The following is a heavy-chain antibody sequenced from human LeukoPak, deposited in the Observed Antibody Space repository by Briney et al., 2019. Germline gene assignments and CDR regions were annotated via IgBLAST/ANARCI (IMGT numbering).Heavy chain of an antibody. J-gene: IGHJ4*02. Sequence: PGGSLRLSCAASGFTFSSYGMSWVRQAPGKGLEWVSAISGSGGSTYYADSVKGRFTISRDNSKNTLYLQMNSLRAEDTAVYYCARLERGSLGYCSGGSCYAFDYWGQGTLVTVSS. D-gene: IGHD2-15*01. V-gene: IGHV3-23*01. CDR3: ARLERGSLGYCSGGSCYAFDY. CDR2: ISGSGGST. CDR1: GFTFSSYG.